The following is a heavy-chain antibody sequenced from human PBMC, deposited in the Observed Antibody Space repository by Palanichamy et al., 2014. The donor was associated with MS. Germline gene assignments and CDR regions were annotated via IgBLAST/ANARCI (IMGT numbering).Heavy chain of an antibody. D-gene: IGHD6-6*01. CDR1: GYNLISNY. V-gene: IGHV1-46*03. J-gene: IGHJ4*02. CDR3: ARGGRSSIEWGHSDF. CDR2: INPSSGST. Sequence: QVQLVQSGAEVKQPGASVKVSCKASGYNLISNYIHWVRQAPGQGLEWTGIINPSSGSTAYAQKFQGRVTMTRDTSTNTVYMELTNLRSEDTAVYYCARGGRSSIEWGHSDFWGQGTLVTVTS.